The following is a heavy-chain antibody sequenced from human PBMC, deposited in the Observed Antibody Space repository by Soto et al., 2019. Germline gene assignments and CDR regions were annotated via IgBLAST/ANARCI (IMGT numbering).Heavy chain of an antibody. CDR2: ICPGYANI. Sequence: EVQVVQAGAEVKEPGESLKISCKGSGYIFTDYCIVWVRQMSGKGLEWVWIICPGYANIIYSPSVQGQVTISADMSINTAYLQWSSLKAPDTANYYCARRHYSRGDCTINPDYYYGIDVWGQGTTVTVSS. CDR3: ARRHYSRGDCTINPDYYYGIDV. V-gene: IGHV5-51*01. J-gene: IGHJ6*02. CDR1: GYIFTDYC. D-gene: IGHD2-21*02.